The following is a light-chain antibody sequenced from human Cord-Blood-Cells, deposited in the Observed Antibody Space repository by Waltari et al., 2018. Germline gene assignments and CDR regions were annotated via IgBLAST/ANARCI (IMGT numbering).Light chain of an antibody. CDR2: EGS. CDR3: CSYAGSSLVV. V-gene: IGLV2-23*01. CDR1: SSEVGSCNL. J-gene: IGLJ2*01. Sequence: QSDLTQPASVSGSAGQSVTISCCGSSSEVGSCNLVYWYQQHPGKAPKLMIYEGSKRPSGVSNRFSGSKSGNTASLTISGLQAEDEADYYCCSYAGSSLVVFGGGTKLTVL.